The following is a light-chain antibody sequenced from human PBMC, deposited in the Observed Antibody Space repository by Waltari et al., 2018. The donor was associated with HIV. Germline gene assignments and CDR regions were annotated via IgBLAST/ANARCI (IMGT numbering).Light chain of an antibody. J-gene: IGKJ2*01. CDR1: QTVLYSSNKKNF. V-gene: IGKV4-1*01. CDR2: WAT. Sequence: DIVMTQSPDSLAVPLGERATITCNSSQTVLYSSNKKNFLSWYQQKPGQPPKLLISWATTRDSGVPDRFSGSGSGTDFTLTVSSLQAEDVAFYYCQQYYSTPYTFGWGTKV. CDR3: QQYYSTPYT.